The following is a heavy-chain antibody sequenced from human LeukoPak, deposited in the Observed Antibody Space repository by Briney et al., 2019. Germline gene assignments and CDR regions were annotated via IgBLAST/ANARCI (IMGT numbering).Heavy chain of an antibody. CDR2: SIPIFGTA. V-gene: IGHV1-69*05. Sequence: ASVKVSCKASGGTFTSYAISGVRQAPGQGLEWMGGSIPIFGTANYAQKFQGRVTITTDESTSTDYMELSSLRSEDTAVYYCARGYWNDSGWFDPWGQGTLVTVSS. J-gene: IGHJ5*02. CDR1: GGTFTSYA. CDR3: ARGYWNDSGWFDP. D-gene: IGHD1-1*01.